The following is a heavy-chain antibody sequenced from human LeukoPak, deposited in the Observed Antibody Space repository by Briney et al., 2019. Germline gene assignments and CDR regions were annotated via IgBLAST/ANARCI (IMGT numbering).Heavy chain of an antibody. V-gene: IGHV3-74*01. D-gene: IGHD6-19*01. CDR2: INSDGSST. J-gene: IGHJ4*02. CDR1: GFTFSSYS. Sequence: PGGSLRLSCAASGFTFSSYSMNWVRQAPGKGLVWVSRINSDGSSTSYADSVKGRFTISRDNSKNTLYLQMNSLRAEDTAVYYCAKERQWLVPDSHFDYWGQGTLVTVSS. CDR3: AKERQWLVPDSHFDY.